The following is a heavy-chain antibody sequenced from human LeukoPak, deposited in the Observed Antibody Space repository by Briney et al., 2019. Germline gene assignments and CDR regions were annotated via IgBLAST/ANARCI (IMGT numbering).Heavy chain of an antibody. CDR2: FDPEDGET. D-gene: IGHD4-17*01. Sequence: ASVKVSCKASGYTFTSYDINWVRQATGKGLEWMGGFDPEDGETIYAQKFQGRVTMTEDTSTDTAYMELSSLRSEDTAVYYCATATTVTYNWFDPWGQGTLVTVSS. J-gene: IGHJ5*02. CDR3: ATATTVTYNWFDP. V-gene: IGHV1-24*01. CDR1: GYTFTSYD.